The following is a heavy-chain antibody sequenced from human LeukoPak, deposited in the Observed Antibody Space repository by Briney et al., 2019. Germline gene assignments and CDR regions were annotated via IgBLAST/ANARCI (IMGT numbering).Heavy chain of an antibody. CDR1: GFTFSGYT. J-gene: IGHJ4*02. CDR2: ISSSSTSI. V-gene: IGHV3-48*01. Sequence: GGSLRLSCADSGFTFSGYTMNWVRQAPGEGLECVSYISSSSTSIYYADSVKGRFTISRDNAKNSLWLQMNSLRAEDTAVYYCARDRWTAMKDWGPGTLVTVSS. D-gene: IGHD5-18*01. CDR3: ARDRWTAMKD.